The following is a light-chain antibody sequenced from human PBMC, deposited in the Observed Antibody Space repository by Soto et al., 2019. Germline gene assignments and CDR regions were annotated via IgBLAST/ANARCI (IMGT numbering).Light chain of an antibody. Sequence: EVVMTQSPATLSVSPGERATLSCRASQSVGSNLAWYQQKPGQPPRLLIYGASTRATAIPARFSGSGSGTEFTLTISSLQSEDFAVYYCQQFYNWPQTFGQGTQVDIK. V-gene: IGKV3-15*01. CDR1: QSVGSN. CDR3: QQFYNWPQT. J-gene: IGKJ1*01. CDR2: GAS.